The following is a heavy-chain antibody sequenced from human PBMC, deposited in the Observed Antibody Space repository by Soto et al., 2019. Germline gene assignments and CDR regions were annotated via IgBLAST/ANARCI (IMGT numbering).Heavy chain of an antibody. D-gene: IGHD6-19*01. CDR2: ISYDGSNK. J-gene: IGHJ4*02. CDR1: GFTFSSYA. V-gene: IGHV3-30-3*01. Sequence: GGSLRLSCAASGFTFSSYAMHWVRQAPGKGLEWVAVISYDGSNKYYADSVKGRFTISRDNSKNTLYLQMNSLRAEDTAVYYCARDLGEAVAGLDYWGQGTLVTLSS. CDR3: ARDLGEAVAGLDY.